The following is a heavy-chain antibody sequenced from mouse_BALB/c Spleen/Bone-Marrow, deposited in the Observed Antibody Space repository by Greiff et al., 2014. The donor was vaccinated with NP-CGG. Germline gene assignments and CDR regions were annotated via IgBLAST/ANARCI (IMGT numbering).Heavy chain of an antibody. D-gene: IGHD1-2*01. J-gene: IGHJ2*01. Sequence: VKLVESGPGLVAPSQSLSITCTVSGFSLTSYGVHWIRQPPGKGLEWLGVIWAGGSTNYNSALMSRLSISKDNSKSQVFLKMNSLQTDDTAMYYCARYYYGCLDYWGQGTTLTVSS. CDR2: IWAGGST. CDR1: GFSLTSYG. V-gene: IGHV2-9*02. CDR3: ARYYYGCLDY.